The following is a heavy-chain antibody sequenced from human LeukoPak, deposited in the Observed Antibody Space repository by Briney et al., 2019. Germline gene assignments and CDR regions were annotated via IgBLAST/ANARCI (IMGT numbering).Heavy chain of an antibody. CDR2: IYNSGST. V-gene: IGHV4-59*01. CDR1: GGSMSSYY. CDR3: ARSSYYFDSGGYYVY. D-gene: IGHD3-22*01. J-gene: IGHJ4*02. Sequence: PSETLSLTCTVSGGSMSSYYWSWIRQPPGKGLEWIGYIYNSGSTNYNPSLKSRVTISVDTSKNQFSLKLSSVTAADTAVYLCARSSYYFDSGGYYVYWGQGTLVTVSS.